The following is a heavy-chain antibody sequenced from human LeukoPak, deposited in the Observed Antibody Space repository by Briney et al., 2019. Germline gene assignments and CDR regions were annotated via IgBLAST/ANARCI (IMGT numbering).Heavy chain of an antibody. CDR3: AIPYSGGYHGLDI. V-gene: IGHV4-39*01. D-gene: IGHD1-26*01. CDR2: MYYSGHT. Sequence: SETLSLTCTVSGGSISSSIYYWGWIRQPPGKGLEWIGSMYYSGHTYYNPSLQSRVTISLDTSKNHFSLKVNSVTAADTAVYHCAIPYSGGYHGLDIWGQGTMVTVSS. J-gene: IGHJ3*02. CDR1: GGSISSSIYY.